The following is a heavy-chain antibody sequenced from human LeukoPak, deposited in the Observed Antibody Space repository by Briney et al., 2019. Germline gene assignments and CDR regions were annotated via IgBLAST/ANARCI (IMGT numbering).Heavy chain of an antibody. V-gene: IGHV1-18*01. D-gene: IGHD6-19*01. CDR2: ISAYNGNT. CDR3: ARVPQWLVRREDWFDP. Sequence: AASVKVSCKASGYTFTSYGISWVRQAPGQGLEWMGWISAYNGNTNYAQKLQGRVTMTTDTSTSTAYMELRSLRSDDTAVCYCARVPQWLVRREDWFDPWGQGTLVTVSS. CDR1: GYTFTSYG. J-gene: IGHJ5*02.